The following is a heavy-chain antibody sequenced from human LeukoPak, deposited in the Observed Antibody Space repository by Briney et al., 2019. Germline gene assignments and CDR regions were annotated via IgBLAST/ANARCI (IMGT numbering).Heavy chain of an antibody. CDR3: VRDGPRTYDY. Sequence: PGGPLRLSCVVSGFIFNEKWMTWVRQAPGKGLEWVAAINQDGSETFYVDSVKVRFTVSRDNAKNALYLQMDSLRAEDTAVYYCVRDGPRTYDYWGQGTLVTVSS. D-gene: IGHD3/OR15-3a*01. CDR1: GFIFNEKW. J-gene: IGHJ4*02. CDR2: INQDGSET. V-gene: IGHV3-7*05.